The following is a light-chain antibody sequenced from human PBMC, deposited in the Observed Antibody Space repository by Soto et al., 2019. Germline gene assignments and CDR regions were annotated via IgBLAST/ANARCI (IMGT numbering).Light chain of an antibody. J-gene: IGKJ2*01. CDR1: QSLVHSDGNTH. CDR3: MQGTHWPYT. CDR2: KVS. Sequence: DVVMTQSPLSLPVTLGQPASISCRSTQSLVHSDGNTHLNWFQQRPGQSPRRLICKVSNRDSGVPDRFSGSASGTDFTLKICRVEAEDVGVYYCMQGTHWPYTFGQGTKVNIK. V-gene: IGKV2-30*02.